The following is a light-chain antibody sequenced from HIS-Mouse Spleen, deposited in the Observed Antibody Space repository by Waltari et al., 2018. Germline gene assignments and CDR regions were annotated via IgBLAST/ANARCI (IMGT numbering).Light chain of an antibody. J-gene: IGLJ3*02. CDR3: YSTDSSGNHRV. Sequence: SYELTQPPSVSVSPGQTARITCAGDALPKQSAYSYQPKSVRAPVLVIYEDTKRPSGIPERFSGSSSGTMATLTISGAQVEDEADYYCYSTDSSGNHRVFGGGTKLTVL. CDR1: ALPKQS. V-gene: IGLV3-10*01. CDR2: EDT.